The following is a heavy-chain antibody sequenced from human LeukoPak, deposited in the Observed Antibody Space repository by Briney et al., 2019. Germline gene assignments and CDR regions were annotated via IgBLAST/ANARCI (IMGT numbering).Heavy chain of an antibody. J-gene: IGHJ4*02. Sequence: GGSLRLSCAASGFTFSSYGMHWVRQAPGKGLEWVAFIRYDGSNKYYADSVKGRFTISRDNSKNTLYLQMNSLRAEDTAAYYCAKDNGGSYYLNATRFDYWGQGTLVTVSS. V-gene: IGHV3-30*02. CDR1: GFTFSSYG. D-gene: IGHD1-26*01. CDR3: AKDNGGSYYLNATRFDY. CDR2: IRYDGSNK.